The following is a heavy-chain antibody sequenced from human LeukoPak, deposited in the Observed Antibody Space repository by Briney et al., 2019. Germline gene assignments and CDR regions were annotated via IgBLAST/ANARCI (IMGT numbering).Heavy chain of an antibody. Sequence: SQTLSLTCAISGDIVSSNRAAWNWIRQSPSRGLEWLGRAYYRSNWFYDYAPSVKSRIIVNSDTSKNQFSLQLNSVTPEDTAVYYCARQNGDNTRYSGLDVWGQGTTVTVSS. V-gene: IGHV6-1*01. CDR3: ARQNGDNTRYSGLDV. D-gene: IGHD4-23*01. CDR2: AYYRSNWFY. J-gene: IGHJ6*02. CDR1: GDIVSSNRAA.